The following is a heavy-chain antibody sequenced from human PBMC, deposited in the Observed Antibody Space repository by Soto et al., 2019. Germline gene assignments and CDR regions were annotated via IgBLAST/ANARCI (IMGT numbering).Heavy chain of an antibody. J-gene: IGHJ3*02. Sequence: PSETLSLTCTVSGGSISSYYWSWIRQPPGKGLEWIGYIYYSGSTNYNPSLKSRVTISVDTSKNQFSLKLSSVTAADTAVYYCASSSGWFHDAFDIWGQGTMVTVSS. CDR1: GGSISSYY. V-gene: IGHV4-59*01. D-gene: IGHD6-19*01. CDR3: ASSSGWFHDAFDI. CDR2: IYYSGST.